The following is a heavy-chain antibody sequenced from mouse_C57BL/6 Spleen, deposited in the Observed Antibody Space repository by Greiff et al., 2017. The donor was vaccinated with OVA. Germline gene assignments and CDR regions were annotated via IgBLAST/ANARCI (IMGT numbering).Heavy chain of an antibody. V-gene: IGHV1-81*01. D-gene: IGHD4-1*01. CDR1: GYTFTSYG. CDR3: AGGWDRYFDV. CDR2: IYPRSGNT. Sequence: QVQLQQSGAELARPGASVKLSRKASGYTFTSYGISWVKQRTGQGLEWIGEIYPRSGNTYYNEKFKGKATLTADKSSSTAYMELRSLTSEDSAVYFCAGGWDRYFDVWGTGTTVTVSS. J-gene: IGHJ1*03.